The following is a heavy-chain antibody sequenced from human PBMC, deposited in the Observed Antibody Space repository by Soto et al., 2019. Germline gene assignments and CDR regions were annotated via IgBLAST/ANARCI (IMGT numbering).Heavy chain of an antibody. V-gene: IGHV3-43*01. CDR2: ISWNGANT. CDR1: GFRFDDYN. J-gene: IGHJ6*02. CDR3: ARESLSFGSALDV. D-gene: IGHD3-10*01. Sequence: GVLRLSCAASGFRFDDYNMHWVRQAPGKGLEWVSFISWNGANTFYADSVKGRFTMSRDSSTESVSLQINSLRSEDTGVYYCARESLSFGSALDVWGQGTTVTVSS.